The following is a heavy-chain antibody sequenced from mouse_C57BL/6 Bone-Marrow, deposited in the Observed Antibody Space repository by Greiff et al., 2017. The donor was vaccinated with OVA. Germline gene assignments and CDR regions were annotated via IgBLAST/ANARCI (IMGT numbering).Heavy chain of an antibody. CDR3: ARSLGGSSLDY. Sequence: QVQLKESGAELVRPGTSVKMSCKASGYTFTNYWIGWAKQRPGHGLEWIGDIYPGGGYTNYNEKFKGKATLTADKSSSTAYMQFSSLTSEDSAIYYCARSLGGSSLDYWGQGTTLTVSS. D-gene: IGHD1-1*01. J-gene: IGHJ2*01. V-gene: IGHV1-63*01. CDR2: IYPGGGYT. CDR1: GYTFTNYW.